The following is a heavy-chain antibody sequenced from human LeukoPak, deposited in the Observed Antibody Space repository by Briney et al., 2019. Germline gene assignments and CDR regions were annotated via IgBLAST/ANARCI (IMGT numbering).Heavy chain of an antibody. Sequence: GGSLRLSCAASGFAFTSYAMSWVRQAPEKGLEWVSAISGSGGSTYYADSVKGRFTISRDNSKNTLYLQMNSLRAEDTAVYYCAKDLVGATGYWGQGTLVTVSS. CDR1: GFAFTSYA. V-gene: IGHV3-23*01. CDR3: AKDLVGATGY. CDR2: ISGSGGST. J-gene: IGHJ4*02. D-gene: IGHD1-26*01.